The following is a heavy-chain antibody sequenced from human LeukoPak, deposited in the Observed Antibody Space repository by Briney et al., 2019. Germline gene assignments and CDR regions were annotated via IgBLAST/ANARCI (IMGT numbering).Heavy chain of an antibody. CDR1: GGSISSYY. V-gene: IGHV4-59*12. J-gene: IGHJ4*02. CDR2: IYYSGST. CDR3: ARTIVRTTDYFDY. Sequence: SETLSLTCTVSGGSISSYYWSWIRQPPGKGLEWIGYIYYSGSTNYNPSLKSRVTISVDTSKNQFSLKLGSVTAADTAVYYCARTIVRTTDYFDYWGQGTLVTVSS. D-gene: IGHD4/OR15-4a*01.